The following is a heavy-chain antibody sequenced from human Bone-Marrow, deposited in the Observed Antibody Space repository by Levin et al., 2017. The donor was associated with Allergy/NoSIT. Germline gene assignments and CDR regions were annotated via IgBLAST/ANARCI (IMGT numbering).Heavy chain of an antibody. V-gene: IGHV1-18*01. D-gene: IGHD3-22*01. CDR3: ARGPYYDSSGYHLY. J-gene: IGHJ4*02. Sequence: GASVKVSCKASGYTFTSYGISWVRQAPGQGLEWMGWISAYNGNTNYAQKLQGRVTMTTDTSTSTAYMELRSLRSDDTAVYYCARGPYYDSSGYHLYWGQGTLVTVSS. CDR1: GYTFTSYG. CDR2: ISAYNGNT.